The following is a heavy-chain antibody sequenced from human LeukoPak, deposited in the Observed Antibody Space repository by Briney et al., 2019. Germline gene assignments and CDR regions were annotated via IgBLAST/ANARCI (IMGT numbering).Heavy chain of an antibody. D-gene: IGHD3-3*01. Sequence: ASVKVSCKASGYTFTSYDINWVRQATGQGLEWKGWMNPNSGNTGYAQKFQGRVTMTRNTSISTAYMELSSLRSEDTAVYYCARRLATYYDFWSGYYTDYFDYWGQGTLVTVSS. J-gene: IGHJ4*02. CDR1: GYTFTSYD. V-gene: IGHV1-8*01. CDR3: ARRLATYYDFWSGYYTDYFDY. CDR2: MNPNSGNT.